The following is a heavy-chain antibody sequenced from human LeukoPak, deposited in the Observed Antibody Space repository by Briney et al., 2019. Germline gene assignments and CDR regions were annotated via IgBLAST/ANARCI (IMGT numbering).Heavy chain of an antibody. CDR1: GFTFSSYA. CDR2: ISGSGGST. CDR3: AKDMDVSIYGYNFDY. D-gene: IGHD5-24*01. V-gene: IGHV3-23*01. Sequence: GGSLRLSCAASGFTFSSYAMSWVRQAPGTGLEWVSVISGSGGSTVHADSVKGRFTISRDNSKNTLYLQMNSLRAEDTAVYYCAKDMDVSIYGYNFDYWGQGTLVTVSS. J-gene: IGHJ4*02.